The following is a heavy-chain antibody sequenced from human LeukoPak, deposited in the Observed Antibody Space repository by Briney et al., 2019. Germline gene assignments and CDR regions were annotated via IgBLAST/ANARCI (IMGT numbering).Heavy chain of an antibody. CDR2: ISGSGGST. V-gene: IGHV3-23*01. CDR3: AKAGWESSTLDAFDI. CDR1: GFTFSSYG. Sequence: SGGSLRLSCAASGFTFSSYGMSWVRQAPGKGLEWVSAISGSGGSTYYADSVKGRFTISRDNSKNTLYLQMNSLRAEDTAVYYCAKAGWESSTLDAFDIWGQGTMVTVSS. D-gene: IGHD1-26*01. J-gene: IGHJ3*02.